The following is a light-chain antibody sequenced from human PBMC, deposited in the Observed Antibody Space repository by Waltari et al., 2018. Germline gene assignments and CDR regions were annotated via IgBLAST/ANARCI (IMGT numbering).Light chain of an antibody. V-gene: IGKV3-20*01. Sequence: DIVLTQSPGTLSLSPGERATPSCRASQSVGSSLAWYQQKPGQAPRLLIYDASRRATGVPDSFSGSGSGTDFSLTISRLEPEDFAVYYCQMYVRLPATFGQGTKVEIK. CDR2: DAS. CDR3: QMYVRLPAT. CDR1: QSVGSS. J-gene: IGKJ1*01.